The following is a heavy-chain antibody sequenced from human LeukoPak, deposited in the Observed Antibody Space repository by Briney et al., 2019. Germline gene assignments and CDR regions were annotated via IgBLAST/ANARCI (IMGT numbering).Heavy chain of an antibody. CDR3: ARETPRRGETRDGYR. Sequence: GGSLRLSCAASGFTFKKYWMNWVRQVPGKGLECLANIKEDGSGTYYADSVKGRFTISRDNPKNLLFLQINSLRVEDTAVYYCARETPRRGETRDGYRWGQGTLVTVSS. D-gene: IGHD5-24*01. CDR2: IKEDGSGT. J-gene: IGHJ4*02. CDR1: GFTFKKYW. V-gene: IGHV3-7*01.